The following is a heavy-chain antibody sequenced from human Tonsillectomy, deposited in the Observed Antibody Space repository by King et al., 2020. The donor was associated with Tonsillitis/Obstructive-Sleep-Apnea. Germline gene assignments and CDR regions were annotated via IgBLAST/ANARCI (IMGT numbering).Heavy chain of an antibody. Sequence: VQLVESGGGLVKPGGSLRLSCAASGFTFSDYYMSWTRQAPGKGLEWVSYIGSSSSYTNYAASVKGRFTISRDNAKNSRYLQMNSLRAEDTAVYYCARGYCTGGVCSADESWFDPWGQGTLVTVSS. CDR2: IGSSSSYT. V-gene: IGHV3-11*05. D-gene: IGHD2-8*02. CDR3: ARGYCTGGVCSADESWFDP. J-gene: IGHJ5*02. CDR1: GFTFSDYY.